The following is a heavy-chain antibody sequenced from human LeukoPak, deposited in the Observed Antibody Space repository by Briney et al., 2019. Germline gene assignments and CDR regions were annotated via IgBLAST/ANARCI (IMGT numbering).Heavy chain of an antibody. D-gene: IGHD2-15*01. CDR1: GYSFTSYW. J-gene: IGHJ5*02. CDR3: ARRMGYCSGGSCLNWFDP. V-gene: IGHV5-10-1*01. CDR2: IDPSDSYT. Sequence: GESLKISCKGPGYSFTSYWISWVRQMPGKGLEWMGRIDPSDSYTNYSPSFQGHVTISADKSISTAYLQWSSLKASDTAMYYCARRMGYCSGGSCLNWFDPWGQGTLVTVSS.